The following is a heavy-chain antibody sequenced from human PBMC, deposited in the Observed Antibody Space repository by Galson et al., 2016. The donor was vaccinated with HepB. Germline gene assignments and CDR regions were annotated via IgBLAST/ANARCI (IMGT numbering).Heavy chain of an antibody. D-gene: IGHD6-13*01. CDR1: GYSFTDYY. V-gene: IGHV1-46*01. CDR3: ARRDLGSTWEKNWFDP. J-gene: IGHJ5*02. CDR2: INPRTGTI. Sequence: SVKVSCKASGYSFTDYYIHWVRQARGQGLEWMGIINPRTGTIFYAQTFQGRVTMTRDTSTSTVYMELRSLTSEDTAVYYCARRDLGSTWEKNWFDPWGQGTLVTVSS.